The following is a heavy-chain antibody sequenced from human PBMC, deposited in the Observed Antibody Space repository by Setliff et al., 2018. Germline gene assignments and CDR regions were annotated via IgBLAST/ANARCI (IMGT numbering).Heavy chain of an antibody. D-gene: IGHD1-1*01. V-gene: IGHV4-31*02. CDR3: ARSQSAHTPLQDVFDI. J-gene: IGHJ3*02. Sequence: PSETLSLTCTVSGDSILSGDFYWNWIRQHPGKGLEWIGYIYDSGYTYYNPSLKSRVIMSVDTSMNQFSLKLNSVTAADTAVYYCARSQSAHTPLQDVFDIWGQGTLVTVSS. CDR1: GDSILSGDFY. CDR2: IYDSGYT.